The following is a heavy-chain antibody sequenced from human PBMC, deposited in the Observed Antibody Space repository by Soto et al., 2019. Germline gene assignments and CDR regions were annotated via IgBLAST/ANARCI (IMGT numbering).Heavy chain of an antibody. V-gene: IGHV4-61*05. CDR2: IYSSGST. J-gene: IGHJ5*02. CDR1: GGSISSSRHY. CDR3: ARQTGHLQWWFDP. Sequence: PSETLSLTCAVSGGSISSSRHYWGWIRQPPGKGLEWIGYIYSSGSTNYNPSLKSRVTISVDTSKNQFSLKLSSVTAADTAVYYCARQTGHLQWWFDPWGQGIPVTVSS. D-gene: IGHD3-9*01.